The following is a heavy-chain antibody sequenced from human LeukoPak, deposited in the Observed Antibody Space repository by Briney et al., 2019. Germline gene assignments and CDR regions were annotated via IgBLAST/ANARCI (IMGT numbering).Heavy chain of an antibody. V-gene: IGHV1-46*01. CDR1: GYTFIAYY. Sequence: ASVKVSCKPSGYTFIAYYIHLVRQAPGQGLEWMGIINPSGGSTSYAQKFQGRVTMTRDTSTSTVYMELSSLRSEDTAVYYCAREFDGYNGDFDYWGQGTLVTVSS. J-gene: IGHJ4*02. CDR3: AREFDGYNGDFDY. D-gene: IGHD5-24*01. CDR2: INPSGGST.